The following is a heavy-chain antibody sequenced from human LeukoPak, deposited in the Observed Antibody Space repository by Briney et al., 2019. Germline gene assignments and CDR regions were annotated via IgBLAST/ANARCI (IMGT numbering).Heavy chain of an antibody. CDR2: IIPIFGTA. CDR3: AKEAHGSGTYYSDY. V-gene: IGHV1-69*13. J-gene: IGHJ4*02. Sequence: ASVKVSCKASGGTFSSYAISWVRQAPGQGLEWMGGIIPIFGTANYAQKFQGRVTITADESTSTAYMELSRLRSDDTAVYYCAKEAHGSGTYYSDYWGQGTLVTVSS. D-gene: IGHD3-10*01. CDR1: GGTFSSYA.